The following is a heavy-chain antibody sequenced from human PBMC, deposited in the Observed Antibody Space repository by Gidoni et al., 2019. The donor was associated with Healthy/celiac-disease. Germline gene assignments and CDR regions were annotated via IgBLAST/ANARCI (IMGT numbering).Heavy chain of an antibody. CDR2: IVVGSGNT. CDR1: GFTFTSSA. D-gene: IGHD3-16*01. Sequence: QLPLVQSGPEVKKPGTSVTVSCTASGFTFTSSAVQWVRQARGHRLEWIGWIVVGSGNTNYAQKVQERVTITRDMSTSTAYMELSSLRSEDTAVYYCAALGESGYWGQGTLVTVSS. J-gene: IGHJ4*02. CDR3: AALGESGY. V-gene: IGHV1-58*01.